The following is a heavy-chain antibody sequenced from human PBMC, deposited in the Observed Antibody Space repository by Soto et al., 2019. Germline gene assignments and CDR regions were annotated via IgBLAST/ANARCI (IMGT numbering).Heavy chain of an antibody. J-gene: IGHJ4*02. Sequence: SVKVSCKASGGTFSSYTISWVRQAPGQGLEWMGRIIPILGIANYAQKFQGWVTMTRDTSISTAYMELSRLRSDDTAVYYCARGPPNTYYYDSSGYYYFDYWGQGTLVTVSS. V-gene: IGHV1-69*02. D-gene: IGHD3-22*01. CDR3: ARGPPNTYYYDSSGYYYFDY. CDR1: GGTFSSYT. CDR2: IIPILGIA.